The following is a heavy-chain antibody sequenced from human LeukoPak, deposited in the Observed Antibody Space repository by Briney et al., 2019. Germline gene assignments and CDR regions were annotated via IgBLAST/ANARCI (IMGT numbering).Heavy chain of an antibody. CDR3: AREEAAALDD. CDR2: IYYSGST. D-gene: IGHD6-13*01. V-gene: IGHV4-59*01. CDR1: GGSISSYY. J-gene: IGHJ4*02. Sequence: SETLSLTCTVSGGSISSYYWSWIRQPPGKGLEWIGYIYYSGSTNYNPSLKSRVTISVDTSKNQFSLKLSSVTAADTAVYYCAREEAAALDDWGQGTLVTVSS.